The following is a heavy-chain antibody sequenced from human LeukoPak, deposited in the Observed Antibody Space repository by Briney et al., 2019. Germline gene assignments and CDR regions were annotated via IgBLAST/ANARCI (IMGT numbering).Heavy chain of an antibody. CDR3: ARDRHLWSLDY. CDR2: IRVSGST. D-gene: IGHD3-10*01. V-gene: IGHV3-23*01. Sequence: PGGSLRLSCTTSGFTFSSYALSWVRQAPGKGLEWVSGIRVSGSTYYPDSVTGRFTISRDNSENTLYLQMSGLRAEDTALYYCARDRHLWSLDYWGQGTLVTISS. CDR1: GFTFSSYA. J-gene: IGHJ4*02.